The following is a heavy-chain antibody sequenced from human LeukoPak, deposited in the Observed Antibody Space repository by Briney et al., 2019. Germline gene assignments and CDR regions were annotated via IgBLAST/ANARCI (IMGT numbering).Heavy chain of an antibody. Sequence: GASVKVPCKASGYTFTSYYMHWVRQAPGQGLEWMGWINPNSGGTNYAQKFQGWVTMTRDTSISTAYMELSRLRSDDTAVYYCARAHSYYYGSGSLFSLGVYYGMDVWGQGTTVTVSS. CDR2: INPNSGGT. J-gene: IGHJ6*02. V-gene: IGHV1-2*04. CDR3: ARAHSYYYGSGSLFSLGVYYGMDV. D-gene: IGHD3-10*01. CDR1: GYTFTSYY.